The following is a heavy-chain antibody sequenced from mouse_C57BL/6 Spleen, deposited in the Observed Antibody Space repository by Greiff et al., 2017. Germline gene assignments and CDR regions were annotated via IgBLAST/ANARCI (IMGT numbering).Heavy chain of an antibody. CDR3: ARGRLDDYGAWFAY. Sequence: QVQLQQSGAELVKPGASVKLSCKASGYTFTSYWMHWVKQRPGQGLEWIGMIHPNSGSTNYNEKFKSKATLTVDKSSSTAYMQLSSLTSEDSAVYYCARGRLDDYGAWFAYWGQGTLVTVSA. CDR1: GYTFTSYW. V-gene: IGHV1-64*01. J-gene: IGHJ3*01. CDR2: IHPNSGST. D-gene: IGHD2-4*01.